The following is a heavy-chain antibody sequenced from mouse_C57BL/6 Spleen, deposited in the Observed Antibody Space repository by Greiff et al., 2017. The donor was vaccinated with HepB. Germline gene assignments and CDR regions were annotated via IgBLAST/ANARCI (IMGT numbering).Heavy chain of an antibody. Sequence: VKLVESGAELARPGASVKLSCKASGYTFTSYGISWVKQRTGQGLEWIGEIYPRSGNTYYNEKFKGKATLTADKSSSTAYMELRSLTSEDSAVYFCARSFITTVVRVSYAMDYWGQGTSVTVSS. D-gene: IGHD1-1*01. CDR3: ARSFITTVVRVSYAMDY. CDR2: IYPRSGNT. CDR1: GYTFTSYG. V-gene: IGHV1-81*01. J-gene: IGHJ4*01.